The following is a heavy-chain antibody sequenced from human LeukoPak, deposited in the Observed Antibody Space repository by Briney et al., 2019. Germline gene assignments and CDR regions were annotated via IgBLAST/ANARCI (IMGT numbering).Heavy chain of an antibody. Sequence: GGSLRLSCAASGFTFSSYSMNWVRQAPGKGLEWVSYISSSSSTIYYADSVKGRFTISRDNAKNSLYLQMNSLRAEDTAVYYCARGRLRWPRDFDYWGQGTLVTVSS. V-gene: IGHV3-48*04. CDR3: ARGRLRWPRDFDY. J-gene: IGHJ4*02. D-gene: IGHD4-23*01. CDR2: ISSSSSTI. CDR1: GFTFSSYS.